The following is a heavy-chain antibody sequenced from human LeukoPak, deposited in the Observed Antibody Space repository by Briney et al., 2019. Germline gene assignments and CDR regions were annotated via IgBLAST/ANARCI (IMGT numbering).Heavy chain of an antibody. D-gene: IGHD6-19*01. CDR1: GGSISSSYY. V-gene: IGHV4-59*08. J-gene: IGHJ5*02. Sequence: PSETLSLTCTVSGGSISSSYYWSWIRQPPGKGLEWSGYIYYSGSTNYNPSLKSRVTISVDTSKNQFSLKLSSVTAADTAVYYCARQAVGWFDPWGQGTLVTVSS. CDR2: IYYSGST. CDR3: ARQAVGWFDP.